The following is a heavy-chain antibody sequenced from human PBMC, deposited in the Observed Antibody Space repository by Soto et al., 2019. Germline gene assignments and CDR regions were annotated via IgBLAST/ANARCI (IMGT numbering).Heavy chain of an antibody. Sequence: GASVKVSCKESGYSFTSNYMHWVRQAPGQGLEWMGIINPSGGSTSYAQKFQGRVTMTRDTSTSTVYMELSSLRSEDTAVYYCARQRSARSGWDDYWAQGTLVTFSS. J-gene: IGHJ4*02. D-gene: IGHD6-19*01. CDR1: GYSFTSNY. CDR3: ARQRSARSGWDDY. V-gene: IGHV1-46*01. CDR2: INPSGGST.